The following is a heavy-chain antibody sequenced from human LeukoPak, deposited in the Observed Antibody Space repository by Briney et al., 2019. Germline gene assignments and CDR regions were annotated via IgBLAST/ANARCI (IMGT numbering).Heavy chain of an antibody. J-gene: IGHJ4*02. CDR1: GGSITDYY. CDR3: ARVLPSGGSFDFDY. D-gene: IGHD2-15*01. Sequence: SETLSLTCTVSGGSITDYYWGWIRQPPGKGLEWIGYDYYSGSSNYNPSLKSRVTISVDTSKNQFSLKMSSVTAADTAVYYCARVLPSGGSFDFDYWGQGTLVTVSS. V-gene: IGHV4-59*01. CDR2: DYYSGSS.